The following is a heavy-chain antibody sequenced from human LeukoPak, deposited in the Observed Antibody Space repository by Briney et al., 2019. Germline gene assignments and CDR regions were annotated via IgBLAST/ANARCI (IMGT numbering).Heavy chain of an antibody. V-gene: IGHV3-7*01. CDR2: IKQDGSDK. Sequence: GGSLRLSCAASGFPFNTYVMSWVRQAPGKGLEWVANIKQDGSDKFYADSMKGRFTISRDNAKNSVYLQMDSLRVEDTAVYYCTRDYRGKDVWGRGTTVTVSS. CDR3: TRDYRGKDV. D-gene: IGHD3-16*02. CDR1: GFPFNTYV. J-gene: IGHJ6*02.